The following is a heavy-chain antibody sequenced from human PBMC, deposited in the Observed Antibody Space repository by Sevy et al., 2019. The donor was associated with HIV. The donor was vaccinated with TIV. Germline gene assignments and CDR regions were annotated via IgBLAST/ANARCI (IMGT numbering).Heavy chain of an antibody. CDR3: ARLKLHYDPYYFDL. CDR1: GFAFSSSW. V-gene: IGHV3-7*01. CDR2: IKQDGSKK. Sequence: GGSLRLSCAASGFAFSSSWMTWVRQAPGKGLEWVANIKQDGSKKYYVDSIKGRFIVSRDNAKKSLYLEMSSLRAEDTAVYYCARLKLHYDPYYFDLWGQGTLVTVSS. D-gene: IGHD3-16*01. J-gene: IGHJ4*02.